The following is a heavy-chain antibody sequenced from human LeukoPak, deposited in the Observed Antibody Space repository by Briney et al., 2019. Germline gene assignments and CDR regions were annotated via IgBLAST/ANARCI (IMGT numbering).Heavy chain of an antibody. D-gene: IGHD4-17*01. CDR2: DYSGGST. V-gene: IGHV3-53*01. J-gene: IGHJ4*02. Sequence: GGSLRLSCAASGFTISSNYMSWVRQAPGKGLEWVSSVDYSGGSTDYADSVKGRLTISGDNSKNTLYLQMNSLRAEDTAVYYCARVVDHDYGDYYLDYWGQGTLVTVSS. CDR1: GFTISSNY. CDR3: ARVVDHDYGDYYLDY.